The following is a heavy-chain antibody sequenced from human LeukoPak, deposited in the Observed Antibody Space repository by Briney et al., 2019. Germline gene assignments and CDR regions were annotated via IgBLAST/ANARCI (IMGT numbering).Heavy chain of an antibody. Sequence: GGSLRLSCAASGFTFSNYAMSWVRQAPGKGLEWVLGISGSGSNTYYADSAKGRFTSSRDYSKRTVYLQMNSLRAEDTAVYYCAKNGEPHYYMDVLGKGTTVTVSS. CDR3: AKNGEPHYYMDV. CDR1: GFTFSNYA. D-gene: IGHD1-14*01. V-gene: IGHV3-23*01. CDR2: ISGSGSNT. J-gene: IGHJ6*03.